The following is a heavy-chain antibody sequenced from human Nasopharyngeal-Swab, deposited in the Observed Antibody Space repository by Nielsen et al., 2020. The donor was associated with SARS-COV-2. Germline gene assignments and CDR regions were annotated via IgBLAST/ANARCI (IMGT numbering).Heavy chain of an antibody. CDR2: ISSLGLP. CDR3: ARGGRITIFGVVIKGLYFDY. Sequence: RQAPGKGLEWIGSISSLGLPSSPPSLKSRVTISIDTSKNQFSLKLSSVTAADTAVYYCARGGRITIFGVVIKGLYFDYWGQGTLVTVSS. D-gene: IGHD3-3*01. J-gene: IGHJ4*02. V-gene: IGHV4-39*07.